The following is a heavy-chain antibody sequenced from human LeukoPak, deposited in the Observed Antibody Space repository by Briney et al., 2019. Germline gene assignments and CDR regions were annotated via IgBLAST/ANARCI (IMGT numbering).Heavy chain of an antibody. CDR1: GFSFSSYS. CDR2: IDSSSNYV. J-gene: IGHJ4*02. V-gene: IGHV3-21*01. CDR3: TKAGVVGAKAGFDN. Sequence: KPGGSLRLSCAASGFSFSSYSMNWVRQAPGEGLEWVSSIDSSSNYVFYADSVKGRFTISRDNAKNSLDLQMNNLRDEDTAIYYCTKAGVVGAKAGFDNWGQGTLVTVSS. D-gene: IGHD1-26*01.